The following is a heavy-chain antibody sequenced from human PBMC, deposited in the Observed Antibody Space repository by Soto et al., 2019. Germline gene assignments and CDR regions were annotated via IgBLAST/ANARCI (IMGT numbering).Heavy chain of an antibody. D-gene: IGHD2-2*01. J-gene: IGHJ5*02. Sequence: QLQLQESGPGLVKPSETLSLTCTVSGGSISSSSYYWGWIRQPPGKGLEWIGSIYYSGSTYYNPSLKSRVTISVDTSKNQFSLKLSSVTAADTAVYYCARHREGIVVVPAARTPYNWFDPWGQGTLVTVSS. CDR3: ARHREGIVVVPAARTPYNWFDP. CDR2: IYYSGST. CDR1: GGSISSSSYY. V-gene: IGHV4-39*01.